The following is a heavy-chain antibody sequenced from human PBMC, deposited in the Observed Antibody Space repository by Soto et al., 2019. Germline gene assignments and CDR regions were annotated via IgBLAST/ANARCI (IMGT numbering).Heavy chain of an antibody. CDR3: AGDGEGGGWRHVY. J-gene: IGHJ4*02. Sequence: EVRLVESGGGLVQPGGSLRLSCAASGFTFNNYHMNWVRQAPGGGLEWFSYISSSSSNIYYADSVKGRFTISRDNAENSLYLQMNSLRDEDTAVYYCAGDGEGGGWRHVYWGQGTLVTVSS. CDR1: GFTFNNYH. V-gene: IGHV3-48*02. CDR2: ISSSSSNI. D-gene: IGHD3-10*01.